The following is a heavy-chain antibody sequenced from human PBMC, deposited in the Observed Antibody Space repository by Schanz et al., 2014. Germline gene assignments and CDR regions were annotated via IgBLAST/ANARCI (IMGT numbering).Heavy chain of an antibody. D-gene: IGHD3-10*01. Sequence: EVQLLESGGGLVQPGGSLRLSCAASGFTFSSYAMSWVRQAPGKGLEWLSYIATSSSTRHYADSVKGRFTISRDNAKNSLFLQMNSLRVEDTAVYYCARANYRRKINFEYWGRGTLVTVSS. V-gene: IGHV3-48*04. CDR1: GFTFSSYA. J-gene: IGHJ4*02. CDR3: ARANYRRKINFEY. CDR2: IATSSSTR.